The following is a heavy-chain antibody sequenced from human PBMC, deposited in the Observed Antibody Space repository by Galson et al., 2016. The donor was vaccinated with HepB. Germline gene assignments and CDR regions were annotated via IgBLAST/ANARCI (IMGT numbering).Heavy chain of an antibody. Sequence: SLRLSCAASGFTFSSNAMSWVRQTPDKGLVWVSRINGGGRSTSYADSVKGRFTISRDNAKNTLYLQMNSLRAEDTAVYYCARVSLQLQAYCGQGTLVTVSS. J-gene: IGHJ4*02. CDR1: GFTFSSNA. CDR3: ARVSLQLQAY. D-gene: IGHD6-6*01. V-gene: IGHV3-74*01. CDR2: INGGGRST.